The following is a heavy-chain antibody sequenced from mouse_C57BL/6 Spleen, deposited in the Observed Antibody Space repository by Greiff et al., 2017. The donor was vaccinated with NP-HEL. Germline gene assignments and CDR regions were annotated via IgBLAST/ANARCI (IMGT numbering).Heavy chain of an antibody. CDR1: GYTFTSYG. V-gene: IGHV1-81*01. D-gene: IGHD2-1*01. CDR2: IYPRSGNT. Sequence: VQLQQSGAELARPGASVKLSCEASGYTFTSYGISWVKQRTGQGLEWIGEIYPRSGNTYYNEKFKGKATLSADKSSSNAYMELRSLTSEDSAVYFCARSRESTYFYYAMDYWGQGTSVTVSS. CDR3: ARSRESTYFYYAMDY. J-gene: IGHJ4*01.